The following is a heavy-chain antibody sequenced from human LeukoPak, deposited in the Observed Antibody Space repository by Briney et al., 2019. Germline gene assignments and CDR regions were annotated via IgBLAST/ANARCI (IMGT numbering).Heavy chain of an antibody. V-gene: IGHV3-23*01. J-gene: IGHJ4*02. CDR3: AKAPGYSGYDFRGGVDY. D-gene: IGHD5-12*01. CDR1: GFIFSSYA. Sequence: GGSLRLSCAASGFIFSSYAMSWVRQAPGKGLEWVSAISGSGGSTYYADSVKGRFTISRDNSKNTLYLQMNSLRAEDTAVYYCAKAPGYSGYDFRGGVDYWGQGTLVTVSS. CDR2: ISGSGGST.